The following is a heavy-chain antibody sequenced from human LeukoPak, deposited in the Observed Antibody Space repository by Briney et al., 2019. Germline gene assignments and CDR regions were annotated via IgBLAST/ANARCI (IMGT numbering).Heavy chain of an antibody. Sequence: GESLKISCKGSGYNFMNYWIIWVRQMPGKGLEWMGSIDVSDSYTNDSPSFQGHVTISADKSINTAYLQWSSLKASDTAMYYCARHDYGDQGWFDPWGQGTLVTVSS. J-gene: IGHJ5*02. CDR1: GYNFMNYW. D-gene: IGHD4-17*01. CDR3: ARHDYGDQGWFDP. CDR2: IDVSDSYT. V-gene: IGHV5-10-1*01.